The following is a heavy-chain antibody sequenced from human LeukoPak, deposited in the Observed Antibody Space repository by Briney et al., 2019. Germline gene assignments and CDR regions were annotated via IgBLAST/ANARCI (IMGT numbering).Heavy chain of an antibody. CDR2: FYHSGIT. Sequence: SETLSLTCTVSGYSISSGYFWGWIRQPPGKGLEWIGSFYHSGITYYNPSLKSRVTISVEMSKNQFSLKLSSVTAADTAVYYCARGGGYYYMDVWGKGTTVTVSS. J-gene: IGHJ6*03. D-gene: IGHD4-23*01. CDR3: ARGGGYYYMDV. CDR1: GYSISSGYF. V-gene: IGHV4-38-2*02.